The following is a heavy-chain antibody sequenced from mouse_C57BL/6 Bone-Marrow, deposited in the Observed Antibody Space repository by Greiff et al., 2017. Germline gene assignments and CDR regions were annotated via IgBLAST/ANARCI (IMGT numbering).Heavy chain of an antibody. J-gene: IGHJ2*01. D-gene: IGHD1-1*01. V-gene: IGHV14-4*01. CDR3: ATVITTVVAPCYFDY. CDR2: IDPENGDT. CDR1: GFNIKDDY. Sequence: EVQLQQSGAELVRPGASVKLSCTASGFNIKDDYMHWVKQRPEQGLEWIGWIDPENGDTEYASKFPGKATITADTSSHTAYLQLSSLTSEDTAVYYCATVITTVVAPCYFDYWGQGTTLTVSS.